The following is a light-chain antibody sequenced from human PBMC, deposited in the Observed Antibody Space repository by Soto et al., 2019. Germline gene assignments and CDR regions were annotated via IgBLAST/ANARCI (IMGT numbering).Light chain of an antibody. J-gene: IGKJ1*01. V-gene: IGKV3-20*01. CDR2: GAS. CDR3: QQYDRSWT. Sequence: EIVLTQSPGTLSLSPGERATLSCRASQSVSHNYLAWYQQKPGQFPTLLIYGASSRATGIPDRFSGSGSGTDFILTISRLEPEDFAVYYCQQYDRSWTFGQGTKVEIK. CDR1: QSVSHNY.